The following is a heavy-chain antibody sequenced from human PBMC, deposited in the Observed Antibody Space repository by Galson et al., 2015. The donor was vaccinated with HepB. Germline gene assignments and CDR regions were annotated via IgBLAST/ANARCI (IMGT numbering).Heavy chain of an antibody. CDR2: ISSSSSTI. J-gene: IGHJ6*02. CDR3: ARGEDVLLWFGYGMDV. CDR1: GFTFSSYS. V-gene: IGHV3-48*02. Sequence: SLRLSCAASGFTFSSYSMNWVRQAPGKGLEWVSYISSSSSTIYYADSVKGRFTISRDNAKNSLYLQMNSLRDEDTAVYYCARGEDVLLWFGYGMDVWGQGTTVTVSS. D-gene: IGHD3-10*01.